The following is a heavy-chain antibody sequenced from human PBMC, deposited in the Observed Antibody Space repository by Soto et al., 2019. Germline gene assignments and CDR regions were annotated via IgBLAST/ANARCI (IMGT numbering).Heavy chain of an antibody. V-gene: IGHV1-69*13. J-gene: IGHJ4*02. CDR1: GGTFSSYA. CDR3: ARAGIVGALQADY. D-gene: IGHD1-26*01. Sequence: SVKVSCKASGGTFSSYAISWVRQAPGQGLEWMGGIIPIFGTANYAQKFQGRVTITADESTSTAYMELSSLRSEYTAVYYCARAGIVGALQADYWGQGTLVTVSS. CDR2: IIPIFGTA.